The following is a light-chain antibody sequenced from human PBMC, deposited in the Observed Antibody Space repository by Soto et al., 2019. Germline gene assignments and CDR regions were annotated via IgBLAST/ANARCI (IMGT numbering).Light chain of an antibody. Sequence: EIVLTQSPATLSLSPGERATLSCRASQSVSSYLAWYQQKPGQAPRLLIYDASNMATGIPARFSGSGSGTDFTLTISSLEPDDFAVYYCQQRSNWLITFGQGTRLEIK. CDR1: QSVSSY. V-gene: IGKV3-11*01. CDR3: QQRSNWLIT. CDR2: DAS. J-gene: IGKJ5*01.